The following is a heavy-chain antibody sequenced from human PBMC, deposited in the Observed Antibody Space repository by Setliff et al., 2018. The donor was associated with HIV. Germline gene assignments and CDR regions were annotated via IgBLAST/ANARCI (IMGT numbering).Heavy chain of an antibody. V-gene: IGHV1-3*04. CDR2: SNTGNGNT. Sequence: ASVKVSCKASGGTFSSYAISWVRQAPGQGLEWMGWSNTGNGNTKYSQKFQGRVTISRDTSASTVYMELNSLRSEDTAIYYCARDIGSVWHNWFDPWGQGTLVTVSS. CDR1: GGTFSSYA. D-gene: IGHD6-19*01. CDR3: ARDIGSVWHNWFDP. J-gene: IGHJ5*02.